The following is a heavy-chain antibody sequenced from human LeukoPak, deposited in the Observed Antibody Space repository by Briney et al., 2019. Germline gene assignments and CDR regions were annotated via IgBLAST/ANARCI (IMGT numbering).Heavy chain of an antibody. CDR1: GYSFTSYW. CDR2: IDPSDSYT. V-gene: IGHV5-10-1*01. J-gene: IGHJ5*02. D-gene: IGHD2-2*01. Sequence: PGESLKISCKGSGYSFTSYWISWVRQMPGKGLEWMGRIDPSDSYTNYSPSFQGHVTISADKSISTAYLQWSSLKASDTAMYYCARHEDIVVVPAATWFDPWGQGTLVTVSS. CDR3: ARHEDIVVVPAATWFDP.